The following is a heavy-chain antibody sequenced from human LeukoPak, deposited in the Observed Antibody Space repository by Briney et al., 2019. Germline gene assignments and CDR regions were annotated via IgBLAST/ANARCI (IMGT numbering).Heavy chain of an antibody. Sequence: GGSLRLSCAASGFTFSSYAISWVRQAPGKGLEWVSAISGSGGSTYYADSVKGRFTISRDNSKNTLYLQMNSLRAEDTAVYYCAKTGPPCSSTSCYTCYYYMDVWGKGTTVTGSS. V-gene: IGHV3-23*01. CDR3: AKTGPPCSSTSCYTCYYYMDV. J-gene: IGHJ6*03. CDR2: ISGSGGST. CDR1: GFTFSSYA. D-gene: IGHD2-2*02.